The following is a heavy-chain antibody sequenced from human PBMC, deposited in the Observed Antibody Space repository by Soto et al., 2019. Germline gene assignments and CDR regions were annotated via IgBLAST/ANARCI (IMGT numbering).Heavy chain of an antibody. D-gene: IGHD3-22*01. V-gene: IGHV3-23*01. J-gene: IGHJ3*01. CDR1: GFTFSSYA. CDR3: ALKDRGYDSSFHAFDF. Sequence: EVQLLESGGDLVQPGGSLRLSCAASGFTFSSYAISWVRQPPGKGLEWISAISGSGGTSYYADSVKGRFTSSRDNSKNTLYLKMNSLRAEDTAVYYCALKDRGYDSSFHAFDFWGQGTTVTVSS. CDR2: ISGSGGTS.